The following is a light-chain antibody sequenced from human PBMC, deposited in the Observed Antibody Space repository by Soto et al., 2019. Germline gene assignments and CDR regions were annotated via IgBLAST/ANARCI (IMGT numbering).Light chain of an antibody. CDR3: QQYDGY. CDR1: QNINRW. J-gene: IGKJ3*01. V-gene: IGKV1-5*01. Sequence: DIQMTQSPSTLAASVGDRVTITCRASQNINRWLAWYQQKPGKAPKVLIYDAASVESGVPSRFSGSGSGTEFTLTITSLQPDDFATYYCQQYDGYFGPGTKVDFK. CDR2: DAA.